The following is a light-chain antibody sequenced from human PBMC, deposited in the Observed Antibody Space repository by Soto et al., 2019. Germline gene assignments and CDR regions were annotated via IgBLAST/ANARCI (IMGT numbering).Light chain of an antibody. CDR1: QGISRY. Sequence: IQLTQSPSSLSASVGDSVTLTCRASQGISRYLSWYQQKPGRAPRLLISAASTLQSGVPARFSGSGSGAEFTLTISSLQADDFATYFCQQYDDYPLTFGGGTKVDIK. V-gene: IGKV1-9*01. CDR3: QQYDDYPLT. J-gene: IGKJ4*01. CDR2: AAS.